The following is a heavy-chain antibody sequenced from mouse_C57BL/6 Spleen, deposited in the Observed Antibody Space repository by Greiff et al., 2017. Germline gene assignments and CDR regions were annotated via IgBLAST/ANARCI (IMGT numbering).Heavy chain of an antibody. CDR2: IRLKSDNYAT. CDR1: GFTFSNYW. J-gene: IGHJ3*01. Sequence: EVKLMESGGGLVQPGGSMKLSCVASGFTFSNYWMNWVRQSPEKGLEWVAQIRLKSDNYATHYAESVKGRFTISRDDSKSSVYLQMNNLRAEDTGIYYCTSFYYYGSFAYWGQGTLVTVSA. CDR3: TSFYYYGSFAY. D-gene: IGHD1-1*01. V-gene: IGHV6-3*01.